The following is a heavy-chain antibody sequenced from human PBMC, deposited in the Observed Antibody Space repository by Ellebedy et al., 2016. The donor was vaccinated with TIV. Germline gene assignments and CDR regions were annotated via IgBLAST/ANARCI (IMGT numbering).Heavy chain of an antibody. J-gene: IGHJ4*02. Sequence: GGSLRLSXAASGLTFSSYWMSWVRQAPGKGLEWVANIKQDGSEKYYVDSVKGRFTISRDNAKNSLYLQMNSLRAEDTAVYYCARGDYGDLGGLGYWGQGTLVTVSS. V-gene: IGHV3-7*01. CDR3: ARGDYGDLGGLGY. D-gene: IGHD4-17*01. CDR1: GLTFSSYW. CDR2: IKQDGSEK.